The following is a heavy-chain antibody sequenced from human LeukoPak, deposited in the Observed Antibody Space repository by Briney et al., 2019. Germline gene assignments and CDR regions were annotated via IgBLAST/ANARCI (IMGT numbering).Heavy chain of an antibody. CDR2: ISSSSYI. V-gene: IGHV3-21*01. CDR1: GFTFSGYS. D-gene: IGHD2-2*01. Sequence: GGSLRLSCAASGFTFSGYSMNWVRQAPGKGLEWVSSISSSSYIYYADSVKGRFTISRDNAKNSLYLQMNSLRAEDTAVYYCARDADILDIVVVPAATGIDYWGQGTLVTVSS. CDR3: ARDADILDIVVVPAATGIDY. J-gene: IGHJ4*02.